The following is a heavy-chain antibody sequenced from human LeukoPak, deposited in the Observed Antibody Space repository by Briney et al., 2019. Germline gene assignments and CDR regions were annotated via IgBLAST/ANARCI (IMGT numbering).Heavy chain of an antibody. V-gene: IGHV1-8*01. D-gene: IGHD3-9*01. CDR3: ATSDWLRTYFDY. J-gene: IGHJ4*02. CDR2: MNPNSGNT. CDR1: GYTFTSYD. Sequence: ASVKVSCEASGYTFTSYDINWVRQATGQGLEWMGWMNPNSGNTGYAQKFQGRVTMTRDTSTSTVYMELSSLRSEDTAVYYCATSDWLRTYFDYWGQGTLVTVSS.